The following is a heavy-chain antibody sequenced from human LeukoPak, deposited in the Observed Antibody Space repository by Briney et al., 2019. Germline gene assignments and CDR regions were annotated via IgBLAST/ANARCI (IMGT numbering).Heavy chain of an antibody. CDR3: AREGRTVSGTPLDS. D-gene: IGHD6-19*01. V-gene: IGHV4-61*08. CDR1: GGSVSSGGSY. J-gene: IGHJ4*02. CDR2: IYFTGST. Sequence: SETLSLTCSVSGGSVSSGGSYWTWIRQPPGQGLEWLGHIYFTGSTTYNPSLKVRINISVGTSKNQFSLTMTSGTAADMAVHYCAREGRTVSGTPLDSWGQGPLVTVSS.